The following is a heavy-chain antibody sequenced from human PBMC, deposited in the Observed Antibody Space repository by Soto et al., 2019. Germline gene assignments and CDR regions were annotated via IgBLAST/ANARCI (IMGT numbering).Heavy chain of an antibody. CDR2: IWYDGSNK. D-gene: IGHD4-4*01. J-gene: IGHJ4*02. Sequence: PGGSLRLSCAASGFTFSSYGMHWVRQAPGKGLEWVAVIWYDGSNKYYADSVKGRFTISRDNSKNTLYLQMNSLRAEDTAVYYCARDGYSNYGSLDYWGQGTLVTVSS. CDR3: ARDGYSNYGSLDY. CDR1: GFTFSSYG. V-gene: IGHV3-33*01.